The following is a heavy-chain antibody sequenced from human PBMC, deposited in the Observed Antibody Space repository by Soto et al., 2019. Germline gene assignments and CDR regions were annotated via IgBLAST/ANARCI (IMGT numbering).Heavy chain of an antibody. CDR3: ARGGSSSDNGMDV. D-gene: IGHD6-6*01. Sequence: EVQLVESGGGLVQPGGSLRLSCAASGFTFSSYSMNWVRQAPGKGLEWVSYISSGSITIYYADSVKGRFTTSRDNAKNSLYLQMNSLRDEDTAVYYCARGGSSSDNGMDVWGQGTTVTVSS. CDR2: ISSGSITI. V-gene: IGHV3-48*02. J-gene: IGHJ6*02. CDR1: GFTFSSYS.